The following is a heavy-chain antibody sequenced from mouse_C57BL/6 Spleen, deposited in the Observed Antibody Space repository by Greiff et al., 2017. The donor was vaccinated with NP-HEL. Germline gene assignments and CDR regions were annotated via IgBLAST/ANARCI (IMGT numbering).Heavy chain of an antibody. J-gene: IGHJ2*01. D-gene: IGHD3-2*02. CDR2: IYPGDGDT. CDR3: ARCRDSSGYSCDY. Sequence: QVQLQQSGAELVKPGASVKISCKASGYAFSSYWMNWVKQRPGKGLEWIGQIYPGDGDTNYNGKFKGKATLTADKSSSTAYMQLSSLTSEDSAVYFCARCRDSSGYSCDYWGQGTTLTVSS. CDR1: GYAFSSYW. V-gene: IGHV1-80*01.